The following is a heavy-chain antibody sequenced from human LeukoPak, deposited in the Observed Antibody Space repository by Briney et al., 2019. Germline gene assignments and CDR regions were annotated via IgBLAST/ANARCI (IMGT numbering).Heavy chain of an antibody. Sequence: SETLSLTCTVSGGSISSYYWGWIRQPPGKGLEWIGSIYYSGSTYYNPSLKSRVTISVDTSKNQFSLKLSSVTAADTAVYYCARSAWNYNYYYYYMDVWGKGTTVTVSS. CDR3: ARSAWNYNYYYYYMDV. V-gene: IGHV4-39*07. CDR2: IYYSGST. D-gene: IGHD1-7*01. J-gene: IGHJ6*03. CDR1: GGSISSYY.